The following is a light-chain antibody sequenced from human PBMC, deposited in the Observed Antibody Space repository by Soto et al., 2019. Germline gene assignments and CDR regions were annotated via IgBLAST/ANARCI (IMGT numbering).Light chain of an antibody. Sequence: EIVLTQSPGTLSLSPGERATLSCRASQSVSSSYLAWYQQKPGQAPRLLIYGASSRATGIPDRFSGSGSGPDFTLTISRLEPEDFGVYYCQQYGSSPYTFGQGTKLEIK. V-gene: IGKV3-20*01. J-gene: IGKJ2*01. CDR3: QQYGSSPYT. CDR2: GAS. CDR1: QSVSSSY.